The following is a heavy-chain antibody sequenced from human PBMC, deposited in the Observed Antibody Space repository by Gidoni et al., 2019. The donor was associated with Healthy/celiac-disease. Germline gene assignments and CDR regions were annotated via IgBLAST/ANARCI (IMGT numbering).Heavy chain of an antibody. J-gene: IGHJ4*02. CDR3: AKDMNYYDSSGYNSFDY. CDR2: ISWDGGST. V-gene: IGHV3-43D*03. CDR1: GFTFDAYA. Sequence: EVQLVESGGVVVQPGGSLRLSCAASGFTFDAYAMHWVRHAPGKGLEWVSLISWDGGSTYYADSVKGRFTISRDNSKNSLYLQMNSLRAEDTALYYCAKDMNYYDSSGYNSFDYWGQGTLVTVSS. D-gene: IGHD3-22*01.